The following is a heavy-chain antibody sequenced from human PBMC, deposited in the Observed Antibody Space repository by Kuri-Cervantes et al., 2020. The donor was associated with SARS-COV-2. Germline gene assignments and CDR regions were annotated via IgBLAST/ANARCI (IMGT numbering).Heavy chain of an antibody. V-gene: IGHV4-34*01. J-gene: IGHJ4*02. CDR3: AREGLLLGGFYFDY. CDR2: INHSGTT. Sequence: SQTLSLTCAVYGGSFSKLIRQPPGKGLGWIGEINHSGTTNYNPSLKSRLTISVDTSKNQFSLKLSSVTAADTAVYYCAREGLLLGGFYFDYWGQGTLVTVSS. D-gene: IGHD3-22*01. CDR1: GGSFSK.